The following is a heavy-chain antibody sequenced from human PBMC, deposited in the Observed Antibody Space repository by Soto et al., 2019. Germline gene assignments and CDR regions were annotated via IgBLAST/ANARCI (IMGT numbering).Heavy chain of an antibody. CDR3: AREPFFNIAVGVGYFDY. CDR2: IYYSGST. D-gene: IGHD6-19*01. J-gene: IGHJ4*02. V-gene: IGHV4-4*02. CDR1: SDSIRSSNW. Sequence: QVQLQESGPGLVKPSGTLSLTCAVSSDSIRSSNWWSWVRQPPGKGLEWIGYIYYSGSTNYNPSLKSRVTISVDTSKKQFSLKLRSVTAADTAVYYCAREPFFNIAVGVGYFDYWGQGTLVTVSS.